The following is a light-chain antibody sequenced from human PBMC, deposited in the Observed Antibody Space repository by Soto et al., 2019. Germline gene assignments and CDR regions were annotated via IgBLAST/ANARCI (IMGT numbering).Light chain of an antibody. V-gene: IGKV3-15*01. CDR1: QSISSK. Sequence: EILMTQSPSTLSVSPGERATLSCRASQSISSKLAWYQQKPGQAPSLLIYGAFTRDTGLPARFSGTGSGTEFTLTISSLQPEDFAPYYCQQYNDWPLTFGQGTKVDIK. CDR3: QQYNDWPLT. J-gene: IGKJ1*01. CDR2: GAF.